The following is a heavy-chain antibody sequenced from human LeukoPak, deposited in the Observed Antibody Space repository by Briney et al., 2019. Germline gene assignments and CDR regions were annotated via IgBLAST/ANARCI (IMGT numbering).Heavy chain of an antibody. J-gene: IGHJ4*02. CDR3: ARGGAQPGITRGPLFDY. V-gene: IGHV1-3*01. Sequence: WASVKVSCKASGYTFTTYAMHWVRQAPGQRLEWMGWISAGNGNTKYSQKFQGRVTITRDTSASTAYMELSSLRSEDTAVYYCARGGAQPGITRGPLFDYWGQGTLVTVSS. D-gene: IGHD7-27*01. CDR2: ISAGNGNT. CDR1: GYTFTTYA.